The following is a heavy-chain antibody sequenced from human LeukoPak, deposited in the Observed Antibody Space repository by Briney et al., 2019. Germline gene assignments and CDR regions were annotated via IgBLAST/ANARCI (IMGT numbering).Heavy chain of an antibody. J-gene: IGHJ6*03. Sequence: GASVKVSCKASGGPFIMSTFSWVRQASGQGLQWMGAIIPIFGTPKYTPSLQGRVIITADESASTAYMELTNLTSEDTGVYYCARGRNGVVERYMDVWGKGTTVTVSS. CDR2: IIPIFGTP. V-gene: IGHV1-69*13. D-gene: IGHD2-8*01. CDR1: GGPFIMST. CDR3: ARGRNGVVERYMDV.